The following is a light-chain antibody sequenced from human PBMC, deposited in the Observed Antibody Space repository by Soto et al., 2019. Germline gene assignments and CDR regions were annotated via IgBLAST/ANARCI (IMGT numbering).Light chain of an antibody. CDR1: QSINRH. CDR2: GAS. CDR3: QQYGSSPPT. Sequence: EIVMTQSPATLSVSPGERATLSCRASQSINRHLAWYRQKPGQGPRLLIYGASSRATGTTDRFSGSGSGTDFTLTINRLEPEDFALYYCQQYGSSPPTFGQGTKV. J-gene: IGKJ1*01. V-gene: IGKV3-20*01.